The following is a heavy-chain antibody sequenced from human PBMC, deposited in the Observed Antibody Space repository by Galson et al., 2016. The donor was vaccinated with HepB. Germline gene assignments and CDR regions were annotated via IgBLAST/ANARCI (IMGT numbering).Heavy chain of an antibody. J-gene: IGHJ6*02. CDR3: TRDLVVSAKARIYPHYFGMDV. D-gene: IGHD2-15*01. CDR1: GFNFSAHS. Sequence: SLRLSCAASGFNFSAHSMNWVRQAPGKGLEWVSSISSSSTYMYYADSVKGRFTISRDNAKNSLHLQITSLRAEDTAVYYCTRDLVVSAKARIYPHYFGMDVWGQGTTATVS. V-gene: IGHV3-21*01. CDR2: ISSSSTYM.